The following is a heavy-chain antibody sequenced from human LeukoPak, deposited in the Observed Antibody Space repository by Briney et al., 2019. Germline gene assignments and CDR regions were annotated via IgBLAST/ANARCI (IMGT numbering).Heavy chain of an antibody. D-gene: IGHD3-10*01. CDR2: IRSSGLYT. J-gene: IGHJ4*02. Sequence: GGSLRLSCVASGITFSTYGMSWVRQAPGKGLEWVSSIRSSGLYTYYADSVKGRFTISRDNARNSLYLQMNSLTAEDTAVYYCARASSIDYWGQGTLVTVSS. CDR3: ARASSIDY. V-gene: IGHV3-21*01. CDR1: GITFSTYG.